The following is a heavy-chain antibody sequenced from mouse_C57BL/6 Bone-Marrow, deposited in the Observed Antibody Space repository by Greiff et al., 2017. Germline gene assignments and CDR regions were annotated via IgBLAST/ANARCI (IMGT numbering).Heavy chain of an antibody. CDR3: ARAGVVASYYFDY. D-gene: IGHD1-1*01. CDR2: IDPSDSET. Sequence: QVQLQQPGAELVRPGSSVKLSCKASGYTFTSYWMHWVKQRPIHGLEWIGNIDPSDSETHYNQKFKDKATLTVDKSSSTAYMQLSSLTSEDSAVYYCARAGVVASYYFDYWGQGTTLTVSS. CDR1: GYTFTSYW. J-gene: IGHJ2*01. V-gene: IGHV1-52*01.